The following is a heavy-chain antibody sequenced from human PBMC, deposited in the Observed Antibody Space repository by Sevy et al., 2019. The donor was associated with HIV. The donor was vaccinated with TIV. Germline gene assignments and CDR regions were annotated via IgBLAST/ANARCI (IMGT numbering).Heavy chain of an antibody. CDR2: TNPDSGGP. J-gene: IGHJ4*02. V-gene: IGHV1-2*02. CDR3: VRDDRDGYFDY. CDR1: GYTFTGYY. Sequence: ASVNVSCKASGYTFTGYYMHWVRQAPGQGLEWMGWTNPDSGGPNYAPKFQGRVTLTRDTSISTAYMELSRLKSDDTAVYYCVRDDRDGYFDYWGQGTLVTVSS.